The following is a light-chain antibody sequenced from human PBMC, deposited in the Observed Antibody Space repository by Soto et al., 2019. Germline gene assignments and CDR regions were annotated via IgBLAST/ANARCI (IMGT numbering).Light chain of an antibody. V-gene: IGKV3-15*01. CDR2: GAS. J-gene: IGKJ2*01. CDR1: QSVSSN. Sequence: EIVMTQSPATLSVSPGERATLSCRASQSVSSNLAWYQQKPGQAPRLLIYGASSRATDIPARFSGRGSGTEFTLTISSLQSEDCAVYYCQQCNDWPHTCGQGTKLEIK. CDR3: QQCNDWPHT.